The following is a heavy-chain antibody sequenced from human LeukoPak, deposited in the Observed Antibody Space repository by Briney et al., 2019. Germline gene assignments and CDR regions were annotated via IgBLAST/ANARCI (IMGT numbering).Heavy chain of an antibody. V-gene: IGHV3-7*01. CDR1: GFTFSSYW. J-gene: IGHJ4*02. CDR3: ARDTYDSSGYYAHLDY. CDR2: IKQDGSEK. D-gene: IGHD3-22*01. Sequence: GGSLRLSCAASGFTFSSYWMSWVRQAPGKGLEWVANIKQDGSEKYYVDSVKGRFTISRDDAKNSLYLQMSSLRAEDTAVYYCARDTYDSSGYYAHLDYWGQGTLVTVSS.